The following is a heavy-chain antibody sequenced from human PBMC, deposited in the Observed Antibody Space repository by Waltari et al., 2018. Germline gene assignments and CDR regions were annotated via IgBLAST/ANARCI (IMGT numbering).Heavy chain of an antibody. CDR2: IYHSVST. J-gene: IGHJ4*02. V-gene: IGHV4-38-2*01. Sequence: QVQLQESGPGLVKPSETLSLTCAVSGYSISSGYYWGWIRQPTGKGLEWIGSIYHSVSTYYNPSLKSRVTISVDTSKNQFSLKLSSVTAADTAVYYCAVAGDSPYFDYWGQGTLVTVSS. D-gene: IGHD3-16*01. CDR3: AVAGDSPYFDY. CDR1: GYSISSGYY.